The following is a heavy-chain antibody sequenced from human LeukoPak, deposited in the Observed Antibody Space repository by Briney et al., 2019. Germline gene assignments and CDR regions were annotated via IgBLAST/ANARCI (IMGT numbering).Heavy chain of an antibody. Sequence: GGSLRLSCAASGFXFSSYGMHWVRQAPGKGLEWVAVISYDGSNKYYADSVKGRFTISRDNSKNTLYLQMNSLRAEDTAVYYCARSSGWQRYFDYWGQGTLVTVSS. CDR1: GFXFSSYG. J-gene: IGHJ4*02. CDR2: ISYDGSNK. CDR3: ARSSGWQRYFDY. D-gene: IGHD6-19*01. V-gene: IGHV3-30*03.